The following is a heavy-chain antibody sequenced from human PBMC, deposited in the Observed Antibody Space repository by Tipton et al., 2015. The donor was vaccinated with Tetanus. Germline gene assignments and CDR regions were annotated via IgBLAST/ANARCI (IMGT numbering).Heavy chain of an antibody. Sequence: LVKPTQTPTLTCTFSGFSLSANGVAVGWIRQPPGKALEWLALIYWNADKRYSPSLKSRLTITKDIFKNQVVLTMTNMDPVDTATYYCAHSRTLYDSSGYTLWGFDYWGLGTLVTVSS. CDR2: IYWNADK. V-gene: IGHV2-5*01. J-gene: IGHJ4*02. CDR1: GFSLSANGVA. CDR3: AHSRTLYDSSGYTLWGFDY. D-gene: IGHD3-22*01.